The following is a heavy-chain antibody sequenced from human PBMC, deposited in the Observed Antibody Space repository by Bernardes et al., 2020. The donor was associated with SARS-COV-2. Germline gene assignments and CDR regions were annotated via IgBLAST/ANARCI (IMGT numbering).Heavy chain of an antibody. CDR2: VSHSGST. Sequence: SETLSLTCAVSGGSLSDFYWSWIRQPPGKGLEWIGEVSHSGSTKYNPSLKSRVTISVDTSKNHFSLKLDSVTAADTAVYFCARGRGYIWWLDPWGPGTLVTVSS. CDR1: GGSLSDFY. CDR3: ARGRGYIWWLDP. V-gene: IGHV4-34*01. D-gene: IGHD3-16*01. J-gene: IGHJ5*02.